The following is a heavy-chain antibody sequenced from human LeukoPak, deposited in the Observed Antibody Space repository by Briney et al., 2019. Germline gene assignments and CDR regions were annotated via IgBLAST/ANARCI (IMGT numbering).Heavy chain of an antibody. CDR1: GYSFTSYW. V-gene: IGHV5-51*01. CDR3: ARHNSSSSDYYYYYYMDV. CDR2: IYPGDSDT. Sequence: GESLKISCKGSGYSFTSYWIGWVRQMPGKGLEWMGIIYPGDSDTRYSPSFQGQVTISADKSISTAYLQWSSLKASDTAMYYCARHNSSSSDYYYYYYMDVWGKGTTVTVSS. D-gene: IGHD6-13*01. J-gene: IGHJ6*03.